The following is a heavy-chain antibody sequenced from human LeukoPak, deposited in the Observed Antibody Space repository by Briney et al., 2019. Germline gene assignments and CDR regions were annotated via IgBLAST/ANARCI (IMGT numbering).Heavy chain of an antibody. CDR1: GFTFSSYW. Sequence: GGSLRLSCAASGFTFSSYWMHWVRQAPGQGLVWVSRINSDGSSTSYADSVKGRFTISRDNAKNTLYLQMNSLRAEDTAVYYCARGLRYCIDGVCQNWFDPWGQGTLVAVSS. CDR2: INSDGSST. J-gene: IGHJ5*02. D-gene: IGHD2-8*01. CDR3: ARGLRYCIDGVCQNWFDP. V-gene: IGHV3-74*01.